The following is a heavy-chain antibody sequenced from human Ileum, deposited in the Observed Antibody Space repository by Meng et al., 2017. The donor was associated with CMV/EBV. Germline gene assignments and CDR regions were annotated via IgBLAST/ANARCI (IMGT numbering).Heavy chain of an antibody. CDR2: IQPTGTT. J-gene: IGHJ5*02. CDR1: GGSLTTYY. Sequence: VQLQESGPRPLQHPETPSLTWSVTGGSLTTYYCTWTRHPAEKVLEWIGSIQPTGTTDDNPSLRSRVSMSLDKSKNQFSLKLTSVTAADTAVYYCARAAARGVPVDLWGQGTLVTVSS. V-gene: IGHV4-4*07. CDR3: ARAAARGVPVDL. D-gene: IGHD3-10*01.